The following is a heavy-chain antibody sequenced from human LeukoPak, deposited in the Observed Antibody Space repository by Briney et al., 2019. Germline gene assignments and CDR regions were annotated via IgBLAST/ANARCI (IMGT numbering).Heavy chain of an antibody. D-gene: IGHD3-22*01. V-gene: IGHV1-8*03. Sequence: GASVKVSCKASGYTFTSYDINWVRQAPGQGLEWMGWMNPNSGNTGYAQKLQGRVTITRNTSISTAYMELSSLRSEDTAVYYCARGRRYYNYDRRGGYYYYMDDWGKGTTVTVSS. CDR1: GYTFTSYD. CDR3: ARGRRYYNYDRRGGYYYYMDD. J-gene: IGHJ6*03. CDR2: MNPNSGNT.